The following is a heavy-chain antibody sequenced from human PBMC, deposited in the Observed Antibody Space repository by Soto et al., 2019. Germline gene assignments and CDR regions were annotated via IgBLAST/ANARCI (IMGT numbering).Heavy chain of an antibody. CDR1: GGSISSYY. D-gene: IGHD2-2*01. CDR2: IYYSGST. J-gene: IGHJ6*02. V-gene: IGHV4-59*01. CDR3: ARENRLVVPAASDRYYYYGMDA. Sequence: SETLSLTCTVSGGSISSYYWSWIRQPPGKGLEWIGYIYYSGSTNYNPSLKSRVTISVDTSKNQFSLKLSSVTAADTAVYYCARENRLVVPAASDRYYYYGMDAWGQRTTVTVSS.